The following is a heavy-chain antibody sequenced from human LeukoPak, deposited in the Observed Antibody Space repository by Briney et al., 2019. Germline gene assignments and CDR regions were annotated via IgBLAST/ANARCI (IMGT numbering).Heavy chain of an antibody. J-gene: IGHJ4*02. CDR2: ISGSGGST. CDR3: AKRGVVIRVILVGFHKEAYYFDS. D-gene: IGHD3-22*01. V-gene: IGHV3-23*01. Sequence: GGSLRLSCAVSGITLSNYGMSWVRQAPGKGLEWVAGISGSGGSTNYADSVKGRFTISRDNPKNTLYLQMNILRAEDTAVYFCAKRGVVIRVILVGFHKEAYYFDSWGQGALVTVSS. CDR1: GITLSNYG.